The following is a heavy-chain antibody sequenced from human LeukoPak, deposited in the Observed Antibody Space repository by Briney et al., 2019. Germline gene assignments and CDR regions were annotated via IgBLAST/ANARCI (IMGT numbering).Heavy chain of an antibody. CDR2: FNSDGSST. CDR3: ARGSYYGMDV. J-gene: IGHJ6*02. Sequence: GRSLRLSCAASGFTFTSYWMHWVRQAPGKGLVWVSRFNSDGSSTTYADSVKGRFTISRDNAKNTLYLQMNSLRAEDTAVYYCARGSYYGMDVWGQGTTVTVSS. V-gene: IGHV3-74*01. CDR1: GFTFTSYW.